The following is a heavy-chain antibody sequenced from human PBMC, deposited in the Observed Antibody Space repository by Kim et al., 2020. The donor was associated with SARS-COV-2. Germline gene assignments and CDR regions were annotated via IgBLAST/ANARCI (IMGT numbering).Heavy chain of an antibody. D-gene: IGHD2-21*02. J-gene: IGHJ4*02. Sequence: SRVTISVDTSKNQFSLKLSSVTAADTAVYYCARDRKLAYCGGDCHSHFDYWGQGTLVTVSS. V-gene: IGHV4-39*07. CDR3: ARDRKLAYCGGDCHSHFDY.